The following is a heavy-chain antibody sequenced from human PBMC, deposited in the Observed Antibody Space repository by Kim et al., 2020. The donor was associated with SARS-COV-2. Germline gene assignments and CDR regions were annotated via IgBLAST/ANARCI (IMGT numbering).Heavy chain of an antibody. CDR2: ISGSGGST. V-gene: IGHV3-23*01. CDR3: AKDITMVRGVIIGATYDY. Sequence: GGSLRLSCAASGFTFSSYAMSWVRQAPGKGLEWVSAISGSGGSTYYADSVKGRFTISRDNSKNTLYLQMNSLRAEDTAVYYCAKDITMVRGVIIGATYDYSGHGTPVTVSS. J-gene: IGHJ4*01. CDR1: GFTFSSYA. D-gene: IGHD3-10*01.